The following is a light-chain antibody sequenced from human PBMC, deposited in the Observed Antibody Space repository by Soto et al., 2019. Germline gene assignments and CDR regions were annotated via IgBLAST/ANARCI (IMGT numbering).Light chain of an antibody. CDR2: DVS. CDR1: SSYIGGYNY. CDR3: SSYTRSSTVV. V-gene: IGLV2-14*03. Sequence: QSALTQPASVSGSPGQSITISCTGTSSYIGGYNYVSWYQQHPGKGPKLMIYDVSSRPSGVSHRFSGSKSGDTASLTISGLQAEDEADYYCSSYTRSSTVVFGGGTKVTVL. J-gene: IGLJ2*01.